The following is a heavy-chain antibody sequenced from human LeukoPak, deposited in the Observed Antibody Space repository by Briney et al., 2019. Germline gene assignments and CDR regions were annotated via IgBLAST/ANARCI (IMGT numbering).Heavy chain of an antibody. CDR2: ISSSSGYI. CDR3: ARAGISGTTGEDFDY. CDR1: GFTFSSYG. J-gene: IGHJ4*02. V-gene: IGHV3-21*01. D-gene: IGHD1-7*01. Sequence: GGSLRLSCAASGFTFSSYGMHWVRQAPGKGLEWVSSISSSSGYIYYADSVKGRFTISRDNAKNSLYLQMNSLRAEDTAVYYCARAGISGTTGEDFDYWGQGTLVTVSS.